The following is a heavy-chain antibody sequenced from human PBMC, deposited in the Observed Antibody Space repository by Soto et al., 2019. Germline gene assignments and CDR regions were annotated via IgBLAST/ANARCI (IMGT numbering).Heavy chain of an antibody. J-gene: IGHJ4*02. D-gene: IGHD5-18*01. V-gene: IGHV1-46*01. CDR1: GYTFTSYY. Sequence: ASVKVSCKASGYTFTSYYMHWVRQAPGQGLEWMGIINPSGGSTSYAQKFQGRVTMTRDTSTSTVYMELSSLRSEDTAVYYCVTSRCVLRYSSATSKDYCGQRTLVPVSA. CDR2: INPSGGST. CDR3: VTSRCVLRYSSATSKDY.